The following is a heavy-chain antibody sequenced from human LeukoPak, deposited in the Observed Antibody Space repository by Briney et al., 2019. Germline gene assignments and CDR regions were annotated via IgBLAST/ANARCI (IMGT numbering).Heavy chain of an antibody. Sequence: GGSLRLSCVASGFNFSKNDMHWVRQTTERGLEWVSAIGVAGDTYYADPVKGRFTISRENGKNSVYLQMDSLRAGDTAVYFCAKAFDYNGLRGEGGSFDCWGQGALVTVSS. CDR1: GFNFSKND. V-gene: IGHV3-13*01. D-gene: IGHD4-11*01. CDR2: IGVAGDT. CDR3: AKAFDYNGLRGEGGSFDC. J-gene: IGHJ4*02.